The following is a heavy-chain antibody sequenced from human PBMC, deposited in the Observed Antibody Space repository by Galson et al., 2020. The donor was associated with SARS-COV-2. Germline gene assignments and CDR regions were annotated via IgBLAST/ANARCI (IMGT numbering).Heavy chain of an antibody. CDR2: IYYSGST. D-gene: IGHD3-10*01. J-gene: IGHJ5*02. CDR3: ARHVYGSRGPHNWFDP. V-gene: IGHV4-39*01. Sequence: SETLSLTCTVSGGSISSSSYYWGWIRQPPGKGLEWIGSIYYSGSTYYNPSLKSRVTISVDTSKNQFSLKLSSVTAADTAVYYCARHVYGSRGPHNWFDPWGQGTLVTVSS. CDR1: GGSISSSSYY.